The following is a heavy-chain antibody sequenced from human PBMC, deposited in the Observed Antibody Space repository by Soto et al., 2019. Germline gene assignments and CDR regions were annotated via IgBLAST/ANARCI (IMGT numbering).Heavy chain of an antibody. V-gene: IGHV3-23*01. J-gene: IGHJ6*02. CDR1: GSPFTGYS. Sequence: GGSLSPPGAPVGSPFTGYSRSWARKPPGKGLEWVSAISGSGGSTYYADSVKGRFTISRDNSKNTLYLQMNSLRAEDTAVYYCAKDYDPYYYGMDVWGQGTTVTVSS. CDR3: AKDYDPYYYGMDV. CDR2: ISGSGGST. D-gene: IGHD3-22*01.